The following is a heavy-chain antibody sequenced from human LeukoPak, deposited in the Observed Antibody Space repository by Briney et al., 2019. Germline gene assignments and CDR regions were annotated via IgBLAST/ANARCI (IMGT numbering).Heavy chain of an antibody. D-gene: IGHD4/OR15-4a*01. Sequence: PGGSLRLSCAASGFTFSSYSMNWVRQAPGKGLEWVSSISSSSSYIYYADSVKGRFTISRDNAKNSVFLQMNSLRAEDTAVYYCARLHGAYPFDYWGQGTLVTVSS. J-gene: IGHJ4*02. CDR1: GFTFSSYS. V-gene: IGHV3-21*06. CDR2: ISSSSSYI. CDR3: ARLHGAYPFDY.